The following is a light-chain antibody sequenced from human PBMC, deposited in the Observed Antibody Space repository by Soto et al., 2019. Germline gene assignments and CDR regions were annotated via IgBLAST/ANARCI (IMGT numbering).Light chain of an antibody. Sequence: DIQMTQSPSSLSASVGDRVTITCRASQGVRNDLGWYQQKPGKAPERLIYDASRLQSGVPSRFSGSGSGKEFKHTVSCLQADDFATYYWRQYSSYSLTCGEGTKVDIQ. CDR3: RQYSSYSLT. CDR1: QGVRND. CDR2: DAS. V-gene: IGKV1-17*01. J-gene: IGKJ1*01.